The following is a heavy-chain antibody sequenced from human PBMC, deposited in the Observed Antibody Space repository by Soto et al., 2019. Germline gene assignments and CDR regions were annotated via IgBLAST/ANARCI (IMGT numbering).Heavy chain of an antibody. CDR3: ARGRVITGTSYYYGMDV. D-gene: IGHD1-7*01. J-gene: IGHJ6*02. V-gene: IGHV3-30-3*01. CDR1: GFTFSSYA. Sequence: GGSLRLSCAASGFTFSSYAMHWVRQAPGKGLEWVAVISYDGGNKYYADSVKGRFTISRDNSKNTLYLQMNSLRAEDTAVYYCARGRVITGTSYYYGMDVWGQGTTVTVSS. CDR2: ISYDGGNK.